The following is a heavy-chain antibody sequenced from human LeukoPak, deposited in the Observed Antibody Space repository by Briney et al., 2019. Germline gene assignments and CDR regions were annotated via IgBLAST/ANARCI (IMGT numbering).Heavy chain of an antibody. CDR2: ISSSSRYI. Sequence: GGSLRLSCAASGFTFSVYSMNWVRQAPGKGLEWVSCISSSSRYINYTDSVEGRFTISRDNAKNSLFLQMNSLRAEDTAVYYCATLGPTGGDFTYNWFDSWGQGTLVTVSS. D-gene: IGHD2-21*02. J-gene: IGHJ5*01. CDR3: ATLGPTGGDFTYNWFDS. V-gene: IGHV3-21*01. CDR1: GFTFSVYS.